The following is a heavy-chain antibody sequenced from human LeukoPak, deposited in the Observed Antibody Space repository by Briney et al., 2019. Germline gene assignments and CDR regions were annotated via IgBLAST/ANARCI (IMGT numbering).Heavy chain of an antibody. J-gene: IGHJ5*02. CDR2: IYYSGST. CDR3: ARDYGDYAGGGWFDP. D-gene: IGHD4-17*01. Sequence: SETLSLTCTVSGASISSYYWSWIRQPPGKGLEWVGYIYYSGSTNYNPSLKSRVTISVHTSKNQFSLKLSSVTAADTAVYYCARDYGDYAGGGWFDPWGQGTLVTVSS. CDR1: GASISSYY. V-gene: IGHV4-59*01.